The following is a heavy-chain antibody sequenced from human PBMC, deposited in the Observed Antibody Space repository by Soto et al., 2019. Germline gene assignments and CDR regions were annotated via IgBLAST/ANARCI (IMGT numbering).Heavy chain of an antibody. D-gene: IGHD2-15*01. CDR2: IYPGDSDT. CDR3: AGCSGGSCYNYYYGMDV. J-gene: IGHJ6*02. V-gene: IGHV5-51*01. Sequence: PGESLKISCKGFGYSFTSYWIGWVRQMPGKGLEWMGIIYPGDSDTRYSPSFQGQVTISADKSISTAYLQWSSLKASDTAMYYCAGCSGGSCYNYYYGMDVWGQGTTVTVSS. CDR1: GYSFTSYW.